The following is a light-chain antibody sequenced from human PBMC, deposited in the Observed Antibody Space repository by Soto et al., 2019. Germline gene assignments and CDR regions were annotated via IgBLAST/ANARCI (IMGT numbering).Light chain of an antibody. J-gene: IGLJ3*02. V-gene: IGLV2-14*01. CDR1: SSDVGGFNY. CDR2: DVT. CDR3: SSYSSSSPWV. Sequence: QSALTQPASVSGSPGQSITLSCTGTSSDVGGFNYVSWYQQHPGKAPKLMIYDVTNRPSGVSDRFSGSKSGNTASLTISGLQAEDEADYYCSSYSSSSPWVFGGGTKVTVL.